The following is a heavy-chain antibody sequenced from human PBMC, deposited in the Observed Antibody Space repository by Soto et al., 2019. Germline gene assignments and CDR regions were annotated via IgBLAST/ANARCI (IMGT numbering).Heavy chain of an antibody. Sequence: QVQLQQWGAGLLKPSETLSLTCAVYGGSFRGYFWSWIRQPPGKGLEWIGEINYDGRTNYNPSLKSRDTISLETFKKHVSLRLTSVTAADTAVYYCARAHFYGSGSMGGFDYWGQGSLVTVSS. CDR2: INYDGRT. J-gene: IGHJ4*02. V-gene: IGHV4-34*01. CDR1: GGSFRGYF. CDR3: ARAHFYGSGSMGGFDY. D-gene: IGHD3-10*01.